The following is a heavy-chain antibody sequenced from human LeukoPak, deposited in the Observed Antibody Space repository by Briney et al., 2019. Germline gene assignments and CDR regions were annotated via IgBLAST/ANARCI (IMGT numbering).Heavy chain of an antibody. J-gene: IGHJ4*02. D-gene: IGHD6-19*01. CDR2: ISAYNGNT. CDR1: GYTFTSYG. V-gene: IGHV1-18*01. Sequence: ASVKVSCKASGYTFTSYGISWVRQAPGQGLEWMGWISAYNGNTNYVQKLQGRVTMTTDTSTSTAYMELRSLRSDDTAVYYCARTGLIAVAGLHDYWGQGTLVTVSS. CDR3: ARTGLIAVAGLHDY.